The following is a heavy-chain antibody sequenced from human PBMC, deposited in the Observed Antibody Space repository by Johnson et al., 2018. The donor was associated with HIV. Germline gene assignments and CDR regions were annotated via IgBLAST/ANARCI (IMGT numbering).Heavy chain of an antibody. D-gene: IGHD3-22*01. J-gene: IGHJ3*02. Sequence: QVQLVESGGGVVQPGRSLRLSCAASGFTFSSYAMHWVRQAPGKGLEWVAVISYDGSNKYYADSVKGRFTISRYNSKNTLYLQMNSLRAEDTAVYYCARDRGNYYDSSGYYGLGAFDIWGQGTMVTVSS. CDR1: GFTFSSYA. CDR2: ISYDGSNK. CDR3: ARDRGNYYDSSGYYGLGAFDI. V-gene: IGHV3-30-3*01.